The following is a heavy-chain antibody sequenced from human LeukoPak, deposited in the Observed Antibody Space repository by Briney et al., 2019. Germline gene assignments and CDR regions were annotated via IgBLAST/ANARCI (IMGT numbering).Heavy chain of an antibody. V-gene: IGHV3-33*01. CDR3: SGQYSSSSVVDY. Sequence: GGSLILSCAASGFTFSSYGMHWVRQAPGKGLEWVAIIWYDGTNKYYAASVKGRFTISRDNSKNTLYLQMNSLRAEDTAIYYCSGQYSSSSVVDYWGQGTLVTVSS. CDR2: IWYDGTNK. J-gene: IGHJ4*02. CDR1: GFTFSSYG. D-gene: IGHD6-6*01.